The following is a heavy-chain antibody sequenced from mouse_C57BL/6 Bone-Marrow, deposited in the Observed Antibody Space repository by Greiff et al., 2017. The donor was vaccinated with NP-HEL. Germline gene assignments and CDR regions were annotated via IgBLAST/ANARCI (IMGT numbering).Heavy chain of an antibody. CDR3: ARSDYRNVYFGD. CDR2: IHPNSGST. Sequence: QVQLQQPGAELVKPGASVKLSCKASGYTFTSYWMHWVKQRPGQGLEWIGMIHPNSGSTNYNEKFKSKATLTVDKSSSTAYMQLSSLTSEDSAVYYCARSDYRNVYFGDWGQSTTLTVSS. J-gene: IGHJ2*01. D-gene: IGHD2-5*01. CDR1: GYTFTSYW. V-gene: IGHV1-64*01.